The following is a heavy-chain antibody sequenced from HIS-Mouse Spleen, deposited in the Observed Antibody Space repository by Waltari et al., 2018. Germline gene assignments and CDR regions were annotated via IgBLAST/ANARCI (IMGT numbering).Heavy chain of an antibody. Sequence: QVQLQQWGAGLLKPSETLSLTCAVYGGSFSGYYWSWIRQPPGKGLEWIGEINHSGSTNHNPSLKSRVTISVDTSKNQFSLKLSSVTAADTAVYYCARVRTGDPSYWYFDLWCRGTLVTVSS. D-gene: IGHD7-27*01. CDR3: ARVRTGDPSYWYFDL. CDR1: GGSFSGYY. CDR2: INHSGST. J-gene: IGHJ2*01. V-gene: IGHV4-34*01.